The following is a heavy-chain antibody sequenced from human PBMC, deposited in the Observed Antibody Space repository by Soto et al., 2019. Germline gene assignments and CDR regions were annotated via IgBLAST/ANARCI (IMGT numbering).Heavy chain of an antibody. CDR1: GFTFSGYE. Sequence: EVRLVESGGALVQPGRSLRLSCAASGFTFSGYEMIWVRQAPGKGLEWISYITGSGYTIHYADSVKGRFTISRDNAKNSLYLQMDSLRDEDTAVYYCARVSQSFIEYFQYWGQGTLVTVSS. V-gene: IGHV3-48*03. CDR2: ITGSGYTI. CDR3: ARVSQSFIEYFQY. D-gene: IGHD6-19*01. J-gene: IGHJ1*01.